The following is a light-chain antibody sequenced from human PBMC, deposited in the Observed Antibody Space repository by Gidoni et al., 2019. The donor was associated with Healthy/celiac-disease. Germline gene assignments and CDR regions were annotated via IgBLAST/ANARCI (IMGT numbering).Light chain of an antibody. V-gene: IGLV2-14*03. J-gene: IGLJ1*01. Sequence: QSALTQTDSVSGYPAQPITISCTGTSSEVGVYNYVSWYQQNPGKAHKLMIYDVSNRPSGVSTRFSVSKSGTTASLTISVLQAEDEADYYCIAYTRSSTIYVFGTGTYVTVL. CDR3: IAYTRSSTIYV. CDR2: DVS. CDR1: SSEVGVYNY.